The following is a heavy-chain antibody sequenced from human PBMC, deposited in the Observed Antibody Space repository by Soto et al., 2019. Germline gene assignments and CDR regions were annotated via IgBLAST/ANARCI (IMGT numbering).Heavy chain of an antibody. J-gene: IGHJ3*02. CDR2: ISGSGVST. V-gene: IGHV3-23*01. Sequence: EPQLLESGGGLGHPGGSLRLSCAASGFTFSSYAMSWVRQAPGKGLEWVAAISGSGVSTYYADSVRGRSTISRDNSKKTVDLQMKSLRAEDTAVCYCAKFYCISIMCQVPAAKSTGGFEIWGQGTLVTVS. CDR3: AKFYCISIMCQVPAAKSTGGFEI. D-gene: IGHD2-2*01. CDR1: GFTFSSYA.